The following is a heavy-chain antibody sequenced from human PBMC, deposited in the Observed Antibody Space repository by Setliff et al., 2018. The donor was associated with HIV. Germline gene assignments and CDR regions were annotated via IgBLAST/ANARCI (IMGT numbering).Heavy chain of an antibody. CDR1: GYTFTSYG. Sequence: ASVKVSCKASGYTFTSYGTSWVRQAPGQGLEWMGWISGYNGNTNFAQKLQGRVTMTTDTSTSTAYMELRSLRSDDTAVYYCARDRLNVYSSGWGVGYWGQGTLVTVSS. CDR2: ISGYNGNT. CDR3: ARDRLNVYSSGWGVGY. J-gene: IGHJ4*02. D-gene: IGHD6-25*01. V-gene: IGHV1-18*01.